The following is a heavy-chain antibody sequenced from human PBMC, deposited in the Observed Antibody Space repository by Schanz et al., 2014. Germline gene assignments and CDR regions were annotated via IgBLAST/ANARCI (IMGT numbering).Heavy chain of an antibody. J-gene: IGHJ4*02. CDR2: ISGSGAST. D-gene: IGHD6-19*01. Sequence: EVQLLESGGGFVQPGGSLRLSCVASGVTFSSYAMSWVRQASGKGLEWVSAISGSGASTHYADSGKGRFTISRDNSKNTVYLQMNSLRTDDTAMYYCARDPNTSAWLPYFDTWGQGTLXTVSS. CDR1: GVTFSSYA. CDR3: ARDPNTSAWLPYFDT. V-gene: IGHV3-23*01.